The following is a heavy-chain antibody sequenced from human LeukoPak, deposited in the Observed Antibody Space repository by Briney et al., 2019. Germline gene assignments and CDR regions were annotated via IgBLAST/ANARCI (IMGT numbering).Heavy chain of an antibody. CDR2: IKQDGSEK. CDR3: AKDQRTTNWLSYFDY. Sequence: GGSLRLSCAASGFTFSSYWMSWVRQAPGKGLEWVANIKQDGSEKYYVDSVKGRFTISRDNSKNTLYLQMNSLRAEDTAVYYCAKDQRTTNWLSYFDYWGQGTLVTVSS. D-gene: IGHD7-27*01. J-gene: IGHJ4*02. V-gene: IGHV3-7*01. CDR1: GFTFSSYW.